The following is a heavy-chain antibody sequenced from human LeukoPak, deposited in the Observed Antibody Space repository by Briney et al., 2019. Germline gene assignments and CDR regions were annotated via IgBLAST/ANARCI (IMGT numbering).Heavy chain of an antibody. V-gene: IGHV3-33*01. CDR2: IWYDGSNK. J-gene: IGHJ6*02. CDR1: GFTFSSYG. CDR3: AREGPIVVVPAAIIYYYYGMDV. D-gene: IGHD2-2*02. Sequence: GRSLRLSCAASGFTFSSYGMHWVRQAPGKGLEWVAVIWYDGSNKYYADSVKGRFTISRDNSKNTLYQQMNSLRAEDTAVYYCAREGPIVVVPAAIIYYYYGMDVWGQGTTVTVSS.